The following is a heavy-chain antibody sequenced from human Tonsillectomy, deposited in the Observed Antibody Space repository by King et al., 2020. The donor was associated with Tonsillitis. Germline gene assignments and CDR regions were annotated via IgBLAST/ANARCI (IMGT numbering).Heavy chain of an antibody. CDR2: IYWDDDK. J-gene: IGHJ4*02. CDR3: AHRFSSDGVTGTVFDY. CDR1: GFSLSTTGVG. D-gene: IGHD2-21*02. Sequence: TLKESGPTLVKPPQTLTLTCTFSGFSLSTTGVGVGWIRQPPGKALEWLALIYWDDDKRYSPSLKNRLTITKDTSKNQVVLTMTNMDPVDTATYYCAHRFSSDGVTGTVFDYWGQGTLVTVSS. V-gene: IGHV2-5*02.